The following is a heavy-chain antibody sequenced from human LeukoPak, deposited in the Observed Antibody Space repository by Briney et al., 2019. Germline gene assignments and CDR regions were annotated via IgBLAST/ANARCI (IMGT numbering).Heavy chain of an antibody. CDR1: GFTFSTFG. CDR2: IWYDGSKK. CDR3: ARYFSHTSAWSEGGLDQ. V-gene: IGHV3-33*01. Sequence: GGSLRLSCAASGFTFSTFGMHWVRRAPGKGLEWVAVIWYDGSKKYYIDFVKGRFTISRDNSKNTLYLQMNSLRAEDTAVYYCARYFSHTSAWSEGGLDQWGQGTLVTVSS. D-gene: IGHD6-19*01. J-gene: IGHJ4*02.